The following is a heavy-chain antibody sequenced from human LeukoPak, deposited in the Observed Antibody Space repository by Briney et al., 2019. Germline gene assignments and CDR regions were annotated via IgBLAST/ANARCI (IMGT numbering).Heavy chain of an antibody. J-gene: IGHJ4*02. CDR1: GYTFTGYY. Sequence: ASVKVSCKASGYTFTGYYMHWVRQAPGQGLEWMGGINPNSGGTNYAQKFQGRVTMTRDTSISTAYMELSRLRSDDTAVYYCARASVGYCSGGSCYPGVYWGQGTLVTVSS. D-gene: IGHD2-15*01. CDR2: INPNSGGT. CDR3: ARASVGYCSGGSCYPGVY. V-gene: IGHV1-2*02.